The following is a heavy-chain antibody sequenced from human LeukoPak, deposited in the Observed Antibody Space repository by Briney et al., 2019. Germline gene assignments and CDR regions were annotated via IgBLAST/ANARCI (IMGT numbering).Heavy chain of an antibody. CDR3: ARALLGEAGY. CDR1: GFTFSRYA. Sequence: AGGSLRLSCAASGFTFSRYAMHWVRQAPGKGLEWVAVISYDGSNKYHADSVKGRFTISRDNSKNTLYLQMNSLRAEDTAVYYCARALLGEAGYWGQGTLVTVSS. D-gene: IGHD1-26*01. J-gene: IGHJ4*02. CDR2: ISYDGSNK. V-gene: IGHV3-30-3*01.